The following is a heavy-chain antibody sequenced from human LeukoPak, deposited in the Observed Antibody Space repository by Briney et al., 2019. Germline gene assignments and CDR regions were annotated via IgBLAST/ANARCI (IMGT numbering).Heavy chain of an antibody. D-gene: IGHD2-2*01. J-gene: IGHJ5*02. CDR2: IHHSGST. CDR3: ARTEAFCSDTSCSNWFDP. Sequence: SETLSLACAVSGGSVSRSNWWNWVRQPPGKGLEWIGEIHHSGSTNYNPSLKSRVTMSVDKSKNQFSLKLSSVTAADTAVYYCARTEAFCSDTSCSNWFDPWGQGTLVTVSS. V-gene: IGHV4-4*02. CDR1: GGSVSRSNW.